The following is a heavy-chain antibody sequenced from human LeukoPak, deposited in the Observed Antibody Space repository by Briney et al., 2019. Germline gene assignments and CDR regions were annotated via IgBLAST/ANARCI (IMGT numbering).Heavy chain of an antibody. CDR1: GYTLTGYY. CDR2: INPNSGGT. D-gene: IGHD3-3*01. CDR3: ARQDYDFWSGYFNWFDP. V-gene: IGHV1-2*02. J-gene: IGHJ5*02. Sequence: ASVKVSCKASGYTLTGYYMHWVRQAPGQGLEWMGWINPNSGGTNYAQKFQGRVTMTRDTSISTAYMELSRLRSDDTAVYYCARQDYDFWSGYFNWFDPWGQGTLATVSS.